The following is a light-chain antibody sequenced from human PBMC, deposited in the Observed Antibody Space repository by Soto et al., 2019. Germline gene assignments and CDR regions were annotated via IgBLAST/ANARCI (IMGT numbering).Light chain of an antibody. J-gene: IGLJ3*02. CDR2: EVS. CDR3: SSYAGSNLWV. V-gene: IGLV2-8*01. Sequence: QPALTQSPSASGSPGQSVTISCTGTSSDVGNYKYVSWYQQHPGKAPKLMIYEVSKRPSGHPDRFSGSKSGNTASLTVSGLQVEDEADYYCSSYAGSNLWVFGGGTQLTVL. CDR1: SSDVGNYKY.